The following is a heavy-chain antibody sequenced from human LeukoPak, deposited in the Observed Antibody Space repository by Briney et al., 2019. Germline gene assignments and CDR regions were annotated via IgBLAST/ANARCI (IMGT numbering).Heavy chain of an antibody. CDR1: GYSISSGYY. Sequence: KPSETLSLTCAVSGYSISSGYYWGWIRQPPGKGLEWIGTIYHSGSTYYNPSLKSRVTISVDTSKNQFSLKLSSVTAADTAVYYCARRYYYGSGIFDYWGQGTLVTVSS. J-gene: IGHJ4*02. CDR2: IYHSGST. CDR3: ARRYYYGSGIFDY. D-gene: IGHD3-10*01. V-gene: IGHV4-38-2*01.